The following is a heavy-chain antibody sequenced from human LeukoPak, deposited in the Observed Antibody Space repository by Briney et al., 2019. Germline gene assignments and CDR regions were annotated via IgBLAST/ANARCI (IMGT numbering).Heavy chain of an antibody. D-gene: IGHD6-13*01. CDR2: ISAYNGNT. CDR1: GYTFTRYG. V-gene: IGHV1-18*01. CDR3: AREGLKQQLYYYYYGMDV. Sequence: ASVKVCCKASGYTFTRYGISWVRQAPGQGLEWMGWISAYNGNTNYAQKLQGRVTMTTDTSTSTAYMELRSLRSDDTAVYYCAREGLKQQLYYYYYGMDVWGQGTTVTVSS. J-gene: IGHJ6*02.